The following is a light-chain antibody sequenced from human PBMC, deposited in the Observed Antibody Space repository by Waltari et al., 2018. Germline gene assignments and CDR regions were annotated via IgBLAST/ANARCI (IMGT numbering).Light chain of an antibody. CDR1: SSDVGNYKR. CDR2: AVS. V-gene: IGLV2-23*02. CDR3: SSYAGSSKGV. Sequence: QSALTQPASVSGSPGQSITISCTGTSSDVGNYKRVSWYQQHPGKAPKLMIYAVSMRPSVVSDRFSGSKSGDMASLTISGLQPEDEAEYFCSSYAGSSKGVFGGGTKVTVL. J-gene: IGLJ2*01.